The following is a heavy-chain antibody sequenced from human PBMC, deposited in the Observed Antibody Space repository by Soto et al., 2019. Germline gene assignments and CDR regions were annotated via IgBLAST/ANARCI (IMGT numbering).Heavy chain of an antibody. V-gene: IGHV3-7*01. CDR1: GFTFSTYW. Sequence: GGSLRLSCAASGFTFSTYWMSWVRQAPGKGLEWVANIKQDGSDKYYVDPVKGRFTISRDNAKHSLSLQMNSLRAEDTAVYYCARESVVIDYYYYMDVWGKGTTVTVSS. CDR2: IKQDGSDK. CDR3: ARESVVIDYYYYMDV. D-gene: IGHD3-22*01. J-gene: IGHJ6*03.